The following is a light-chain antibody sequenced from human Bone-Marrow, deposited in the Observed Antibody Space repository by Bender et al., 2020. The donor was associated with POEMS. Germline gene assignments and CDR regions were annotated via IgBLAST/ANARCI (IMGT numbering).Light chain of an antibody. CDR3: SSYTINNTPV. J-gene: IGLJ1*01. Sequence: QSALTQPASVSGSPGQSITISCTGTSSDVGGYNYVSWYQQHPGKAPKLMIYDVSHRPSGVPHRFSGSKSGNTASLTVSGLQAEDEAYYYCSSYTINNTPVFGTGTKVTVL. V-gene: IGLV2-14*03. CDR2: DVS. CDR1: SSDVGGYNY.